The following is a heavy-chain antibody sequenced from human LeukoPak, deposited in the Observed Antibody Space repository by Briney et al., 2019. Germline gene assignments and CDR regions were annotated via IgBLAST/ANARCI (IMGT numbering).Heavy chain of an antibody. CDR3: ANHSDAAGISSFMDV. V-gene: IGHV3-21*01. CDR1: GFTFSSYS. J-gene: IGHJ6*02. Sequence: GGSLRLSCAGSGFTFSSYSMNWVRQAPGKGLEWVSSISSSSSYIYYADSVKGRFTISRDNAKNSLYLQMNSLRAEDTAVYYCANHSDAAGISSFMDVWGQGTTVTVSS. CDR2: ISSSSSYI. D-gene: IGHD1-14*01.